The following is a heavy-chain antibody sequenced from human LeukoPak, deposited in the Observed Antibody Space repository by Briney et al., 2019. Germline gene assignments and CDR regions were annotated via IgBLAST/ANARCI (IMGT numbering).Heavy chain of an antibody. CDR1: GFTFSSYG. CDR3: AKCKVPAATYYYYYYGMDV. J-gene: IGHJ6*04. V-gene: IGHV3-30*18. D-gene: IGHD2-2*01. CDR2: ISYDGSNK. Sequence: GGSLRLSCAASGFTFSSYGMHWVRQAPGKGLEWVAVISYDGSNKYYADFVKGRFTISRDNSKNTLYLQMNSLRAEDTAVYYCAKCKVPAATYYYYYYGMDVWGKGTTVTVSS.